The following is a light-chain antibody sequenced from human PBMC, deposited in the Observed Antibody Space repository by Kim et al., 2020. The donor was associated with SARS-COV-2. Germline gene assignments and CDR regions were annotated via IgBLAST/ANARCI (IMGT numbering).Light chain of an antibody. Sequence: DIQLTHSPSFLSASVGDRVTITCRASQGISSYLAWYQQKPGKAPKLLIYAASTLQSGVPSRFSGSGSGTEFTLTISSLQPEDFATYYCQQLNSYPRLTFGGGTKLEIK. CDR3: QQLNSYPRLT. V-gene: IGKV1-9*01. J-gene: IGKJ4*01. CDR2: AAS. CDR1: QGISSY.